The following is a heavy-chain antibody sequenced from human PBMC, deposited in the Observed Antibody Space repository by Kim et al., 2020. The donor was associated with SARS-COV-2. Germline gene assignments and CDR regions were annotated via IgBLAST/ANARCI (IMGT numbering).Heavy chain of an antibody. V-gene: IGHV3-33*01. Sequence: GGSLRLSCAASGFTFSSYGMHWVRQAPGKGLEWVAAIWYDGSNKYYADSVKGRFTISRDNSKNTLYLQMNSLRAEDTAVYYCARESYGLPFDYWGQGTLVTVSS. CDR2: IWYDGSNK. J-gene: IGHJ4*02. CDR3: ARESYGLPFDY. D-gene: IGHD5-18*01. CDR1: GFTFSSYG.